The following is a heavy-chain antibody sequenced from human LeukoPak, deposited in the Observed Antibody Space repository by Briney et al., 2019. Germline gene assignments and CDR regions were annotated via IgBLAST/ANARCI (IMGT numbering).Heavy chain of an antibody. CDR1: GLTFTDAW. J-gene: IGHJ4*02. CDR3: TTAPTRTWLPYFGY. D-gene: IGHD5-24*01. V-gene: IGHV3-15*01. Sequence: SGGSLRLSCAVSGLTFTDAWVSWVRQAPGKGLEWVARITASGTENYAAPVKARFTASRDDSKTTVYLQMKSLTTDDTAVYYCTTAPTRTWLPYFGYWGQGTVVTVSS. CDR2: ITASGTE.